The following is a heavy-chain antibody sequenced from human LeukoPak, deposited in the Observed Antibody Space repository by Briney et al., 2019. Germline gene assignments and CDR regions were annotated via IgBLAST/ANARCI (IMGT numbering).Heavy chain of an antibody. CDR3: STLTSRGLSDS. Sequence: PGGSLRLSCAASGFTFTNAWMNWDRQALGKGLEWVGRIKSKADGETIDYAAPVKGRFTFSRDDSKNMLYLQMNSLKSEDTAVYYCSTLTSRGLSDSWGQGTLVTVSS. V-gene: IGHV3-15*07. CDR2: IKSKADGETI. CDR1: GFTFTNAW. D-gene: IGHD1-20*01. J-gene: IGHJ4*02.